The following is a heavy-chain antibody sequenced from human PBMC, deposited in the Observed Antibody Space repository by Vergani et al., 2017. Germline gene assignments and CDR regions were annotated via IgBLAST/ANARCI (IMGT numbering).Heavy chain of an antibody. CDR1: GYTFTSYG. V-gene: IGHV1-18*01. CDR2: ISAHNGNT. CDR3: ARDRSPYSSGPTNYFDY. Sequence: QVQLVQSGAEVKKPGASVKVSCEASGYTFTSYGISWVRQAPGQGLEWMGWISAHNGNTNYAQKVQGRVTMTTDTSTSTAYMELRSLRSDDTAVYYCARDRSPYSSGPTNYFDYWGQGTLVTVSS. J-gene: IGHJ4*02. D-gene: IGHD6-19*01.